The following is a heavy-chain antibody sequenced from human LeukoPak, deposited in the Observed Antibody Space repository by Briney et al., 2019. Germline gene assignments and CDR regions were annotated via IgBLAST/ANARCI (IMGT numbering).Heavy chain of an antibody. CDR3: AKIGYSTLYYFDY. Sequence: GGSPRLSCAASGFTFSSYAMSWVRQAPGKGLEWVSAISGSGGSTYYADSVKGRFTISRDNSKNTLYLQMNSLRAEDTAVYYCAKIGYSTLYYFDYWGQGTLVTVSS. CDR1: GFTFSSYA. CDR2: ISGSGGST. J-gene: IGHJ4*02. V-gene: IGHV3-23*01. D-gene: IGHD6-13*01.